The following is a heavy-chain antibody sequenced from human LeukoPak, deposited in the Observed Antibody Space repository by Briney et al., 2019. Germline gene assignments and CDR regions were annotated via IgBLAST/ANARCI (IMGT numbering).Heavy chain of an antibody. D-gene: IGHD1-20*01. Sequence: GGSLRLSCAASGFTFSDYYMSWIRQAPGKGLEGVSYISSSGSTIYYADSVKGRFTISRDNAKNSLYLQMNSLRAEDTAVYYCARAPNRNDVSFDYWGQGTLVTVSS. CDR2: ISSSGSTI. V-gene: IGHV3-11*01. CDR3: ARAPNRNDVSFDY. J-gene: IGHJ4*02. CDR1: GFTFSDYY.